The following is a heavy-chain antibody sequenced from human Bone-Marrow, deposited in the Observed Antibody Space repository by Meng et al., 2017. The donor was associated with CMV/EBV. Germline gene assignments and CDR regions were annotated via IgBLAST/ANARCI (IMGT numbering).Heavy chain of an antibody. D-gene: IGHD1-26*01. CDR3: AKAPDEVGATHFDY. J-gene: IGHJ4*02. CDR1: GFTFSNAW. V-gene: IGHV3-9*01. Sequence: SLKISCAASGFTFSNAWMSWVRQAPGKGLEWVSGISWNSGSIGYADSVKGRFTISRDNAKNSLYLQMNSLRAEDTALYYCAKAPDEVGATHFDYWGQGTLVTVSS. CDR2: ISWNSGSI.